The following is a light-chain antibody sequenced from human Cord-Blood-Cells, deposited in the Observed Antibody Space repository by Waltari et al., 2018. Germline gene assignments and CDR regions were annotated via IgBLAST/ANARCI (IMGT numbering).Light chain of an antibody. Sequence: QSALTQHASVSGSPGQSITISCTGTSSDVGGSNYVSWYQKHPGKAPKLMIYDVSNRPSGVSNRFSGSKSGNTASLTISGLQAEDEADYYCSSYTSSSTWVFGGGTKLTVL. CDR3: SSYTSSSTWV. CDR2: DVS. V-gene: IGLV2-14*01. CDR1: SSDVGGSNY. J-gene: IGLJ3*02.